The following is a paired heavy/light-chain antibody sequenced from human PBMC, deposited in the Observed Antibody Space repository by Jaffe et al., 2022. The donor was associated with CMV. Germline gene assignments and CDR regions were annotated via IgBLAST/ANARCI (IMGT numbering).Light chain of an antibody. CDR3: QQSYSIPLT. CDR2: GAA. V-gene: IGKV1-39*01. Sequence: DIQMTQSPSSLSASVGSRVTITCRASQTISTSLNWYQHKPGKAPTLLLFGAASLQGGVPSRFSGSGSGTDFTLTITSLQPDDSATYYCQQSYSIPLTFGQGTRLDIK. J-gene: IGKJ5*01. CDR1: QTISTS.
Heavy chain of an antibody. Sequence: QVQLMQSGAEVKKPGASVKVSCKASGYTFNDHYVHWVRQAPGQGLEWMGWINPNSGDTVYAQKFQGRVTMTRDTSITTAYMELSRLRSDDTAVFYCARVATKYYDFWSELDYWGQGTLVTVSS. CDR2: INPNSGDT. V-gene: IGHV1-2*02. CDR3: ARVATKYYDFWSELDY. D-gene: IGHD3-3*01. CDR1: GYTFNDHY. J-gene: IGHJ4*01.